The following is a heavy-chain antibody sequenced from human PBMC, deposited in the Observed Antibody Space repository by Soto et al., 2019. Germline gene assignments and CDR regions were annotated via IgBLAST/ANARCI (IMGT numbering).Heavy chain of an antibody. V-gene: IGHV3-21*06. CDR1: GFTFSYYP. Sequence: GGSLRLSCAASGFTFSYYPLHWVRRAPGKGLEWVSSISGVRDYIRYADSVKGRFAISRDNAKTSLYLQMNSLTAEDTAVYYCAREGVHNYTEYYFDYWGQGTLVTVSS. J-gene: IGHJ4*02. CDR3: AREGVHNYTEYYFDY. CDR2: ISGVRDYI. D-gene: IGHD3-10*01.